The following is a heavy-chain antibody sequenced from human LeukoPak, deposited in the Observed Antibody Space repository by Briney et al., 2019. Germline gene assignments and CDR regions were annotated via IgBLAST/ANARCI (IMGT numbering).Heavy chain of an antibody. Sequence: ASVKVSCKVSGYTLTELSMHWVRQAPGKGLEWMGGFDPEDGETIYAQKFQGRVTMTRDTSISTAYMELRSLTSEDTAIYYCVRDGEGVAISVNFWFDPWGQGTLVTVSS. CDR1: GYTLTELS. J-gene: IGHJ5*02. CDR3: VRDGEGVAISVNFWFDP. CDR2: FDPEDGET. D-gene: IGHD3-10*01. V-gene: IGHV1-24*01.